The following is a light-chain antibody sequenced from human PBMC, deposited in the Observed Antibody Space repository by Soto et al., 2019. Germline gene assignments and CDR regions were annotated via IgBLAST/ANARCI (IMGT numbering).Light chain of an antibody. V-gene: IGLV2-8*01. Sequence: QSALTQPPSASGSPGQSVTISCAGTSSDVGGYNYVSWYQKHPGKAPKLLIYEVFQRPSGVPDRFSGSKSGDTASLTVSGLQADDEHDYFCSSYSGSDNFVVVGGGTKLTVL. J-gene: IGLJ3*02. CDR3: SSYSGSDNFVV. CDR2: EVF. CDR1: SSDVGGYNY.